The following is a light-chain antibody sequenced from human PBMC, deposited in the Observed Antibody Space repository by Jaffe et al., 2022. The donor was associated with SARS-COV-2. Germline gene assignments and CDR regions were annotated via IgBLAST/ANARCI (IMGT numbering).Light chain of an antibody. J-gene: IGKJ3*01. CDR2: AAS. V-gene: IGKV1-16*01. Sequence: DIQMTQSPSSLSASVGDRVTITCRASQGINNYLAWFQQKPGKAPKSLIYAASNLQSGVPSRFSGSGSGTDFTLTISSLQPEDFATYYCQQYSDYPFTFGPGTKVDIK. CDR3: QQYSDYPFT. CDR1: QGINNY.